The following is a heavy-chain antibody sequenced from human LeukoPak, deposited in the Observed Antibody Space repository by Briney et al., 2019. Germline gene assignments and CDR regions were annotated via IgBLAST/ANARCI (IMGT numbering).Heavy chain of an antibody. D-gene: IGHD2-15*01. J-gene: IGHJ6*02. V-gene: IGHV4-34*01. CDR1: GGSFSGYY. Sequence: SETLSLTCAVYGGSFSGYYWSWIRQPPGKGLEWIGEINHSGSTNYNPSLKSRVTISVDTSKNQFSLKLSSVTAADTAVYYCAREAEYYYYGMDVWGQGTTVTVSS. CDR2: INHSGST. CDR3: AREAEYYYYGMDV.